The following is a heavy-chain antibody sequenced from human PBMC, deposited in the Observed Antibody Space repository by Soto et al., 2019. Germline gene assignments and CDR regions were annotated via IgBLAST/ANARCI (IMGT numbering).Heavy chain of an antibody. D-gene: IGHD3-10*01. CDR1: GGSFSGYY. J-gene: IGHJ6*02. Sequence: QVQLQQWGAGLLKPSETLSLTCAVYGGSFSGYYWSWIRQPPGKGLEWIGEINHSGSTNYNPSLKSRVTISVDTSKNQFSLKLSSVTAADTAVYYCARVNIRVRGVCFRYKYYYGMDVWGQGTTVTVSS. CDR3: ARVNIRVRGVCFRYKYYYGMDV. CDR2: INHSGST. V-gene: IGHV4-34*01.